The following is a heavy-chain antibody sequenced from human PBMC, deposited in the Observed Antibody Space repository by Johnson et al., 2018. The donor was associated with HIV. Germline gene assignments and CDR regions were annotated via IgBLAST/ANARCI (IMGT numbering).Heavy chain of an antibody. CDR1: GFTFSSYW. Sequence: VQLVESGGGLVQPGGSLRLSYAASGFTFSSYWMHWVRQAPGKGRVWVAGIDSDGRITNYADSVKGRFTISRDNSKNSLYLQMNSLRTEDTALYYCAKDASSGWAGAFDIWGQGTMVTVSS. J-gene: IGHJ3*02. CDR3: AKDASSGWAGAFDI. V-gene: IGHV3-74*01. CDR2: IDSDGRIT. D-gene: IGHD6-19*01.